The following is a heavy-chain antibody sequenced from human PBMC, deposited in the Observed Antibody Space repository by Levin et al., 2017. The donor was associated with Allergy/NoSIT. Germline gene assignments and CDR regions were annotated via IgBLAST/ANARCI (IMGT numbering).Heavy chain of an antibody. CDR1: GFTFSSYW. CDR2: INSDGSST. D-gene: IGHD3-3*01. Sequence: GGSLRLSCAASGFTFSSYWMHWVRQAPGKGLVWVSRINSDGSSTSYADSVKGRFTISRDNAKNTLYLQMNSLRAEDTAVYYCARDQATQTYYDFWSGSLGSGLAWFDPWGQGTLVTVSS. CDR3: ARDQATQTYYDFWSGSLGSGLAWFDP. J-gene: IGHJ5*02. V-gene: IGHV3-74*01.